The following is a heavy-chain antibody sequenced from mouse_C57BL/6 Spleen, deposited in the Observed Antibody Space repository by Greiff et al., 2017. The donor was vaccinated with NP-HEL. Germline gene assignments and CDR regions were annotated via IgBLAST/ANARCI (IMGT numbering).Heavy chain of an antibody. CDR2: ISSGGSYT. Sequence: EVQLQESGGDLVKPGGSLKLSCAASGFTFSSYGMSWVRQTPDKRLEWVATISSGGSYTYYPDSVKGRFTISRDNAKNTLYLQMSSLKSEDTAMYYCARHIDSSGYGYYYAMDYWGQGTSVTVSS. CDR3: ARHIDSSGYGYYYAMDY. J-gene: IGHJ4*01. V-gene: IGHV5-6*01. CDR1: GFTFSSYG. D-gene: IGHD3-2*02.